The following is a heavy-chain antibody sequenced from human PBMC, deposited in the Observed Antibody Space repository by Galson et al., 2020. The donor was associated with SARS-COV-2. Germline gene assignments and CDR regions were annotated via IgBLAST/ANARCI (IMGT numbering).Heavy chain of an antibody. Sequence: GESLKISCAASGFTFSSYSMNWVRQAPGKGLEWVSYISSSSSTIYYADSVKGRFTISRDNAKNSLYLQMNSLRAEDTAVYYCARDPTPPNYEFWSGYYAFDIRGQGTMVTVSS. CDR2: ISSSSSTI. CDR1: GFTFSSYS. D-gene: IGHD3-3*01. CDR3: ARDPTPPNYEFWSGYYAFDI. V-gene: IGHV3-48*04. J-gene: IGHJ3*02.